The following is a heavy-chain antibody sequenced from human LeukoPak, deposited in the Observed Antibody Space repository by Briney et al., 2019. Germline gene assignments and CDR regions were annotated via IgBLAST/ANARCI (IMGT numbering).Heavy chain of an antibody. Sequence: SVKVSCKASGFTFTSSAMQWVRQARGQRLEWIGWIVIGSGNTNYAQKFQERVTITRDMSTSTAYMELSSLRSEDTAVYYCAAAPYYYGSGSYYTDAFDIWGQGTMVTVSS. V-gene: IGHV1-58*02. D-gene: IGHD3-10*01. CDR2: IVIGSGNT. CDR3: AAAPYYYGSGSYYTDAFDI. CDR1: GFTFTSSA. J-gene: IGHJ3*02.